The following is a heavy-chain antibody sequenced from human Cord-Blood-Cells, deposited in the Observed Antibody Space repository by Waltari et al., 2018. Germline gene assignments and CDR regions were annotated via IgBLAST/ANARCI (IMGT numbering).Heavy chain of an antibody. D-gene: IGHD4-17*01. CDR3: TKTTVTTFLNYYGMDV. CDR1: GFTFSGSA. CDR2: IRSKANSYAT. V-gene: IGHV3-73*01. J-gene: IGHJ6*02. Sequence: EVQLVESGGGLVQPGGSLKLSCAASGFTFSGSAMHWVSQASGKGLEWVGRIRSKANSYATAYAASVKGRFTISRDDSKNTAYLQMNSLKTEDTAVYYCTKTTVTTFLNYYGMDVWGQGTTVTVSS.